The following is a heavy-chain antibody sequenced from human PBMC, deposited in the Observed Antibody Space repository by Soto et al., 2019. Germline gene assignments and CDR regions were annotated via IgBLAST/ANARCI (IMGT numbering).Heavy chain of an antibody. J-gene: IGHJ5*02. D-gene: IGHD3-10*01. CDR3: ARDSGYYGSGRYWFDP. CDR1: GYTFTSYA. CDR2: INAGNGNT. V-gene: IGHV1-3*01. Sequence: GASVKVSCKASGYTFTSYAMHWVRQAPGQRLEWMGWINAGNGNTKYSQKFQGRVTITRDTSASTAYMELSSLRSEDTAVYYCARDSGYYGSGRYWFDPWGQGTLVTVS.